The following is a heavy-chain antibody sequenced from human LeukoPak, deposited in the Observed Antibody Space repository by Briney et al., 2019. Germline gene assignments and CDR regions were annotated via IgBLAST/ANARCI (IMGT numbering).Heavy chain of an antibody. D-gene: IGHD3-9*01. CDR2: ISPSGDIT. V-gene: IGHV3-23*01. CDR1: GFIFSSHG. Sequence: GGSLRLSCAASGFIFSSHGMNWVRQAPGKGLEWVSGISPSGDITYYADSVKGRFTISRDNSKNTLYLQMNSLRAEDTAVYYCAKDHDILTGYYYFDYWGQGTLVTVSS. J-gene: IGHJ4*02. CDR3: AKDHDILTGYYYFDY.